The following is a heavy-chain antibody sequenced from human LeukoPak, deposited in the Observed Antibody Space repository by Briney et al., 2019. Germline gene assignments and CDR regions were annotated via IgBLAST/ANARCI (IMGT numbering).Heavy chain of an antibody. CDR1: GFTFSSYA. D-gene: IGHD6-6*01. J-gene: IGHJ4*02. CDR2: IIDSGRDT. V-gene: IGHV3-23*01. CDR3: VKGSSSSRPYYFDY. Sequence: GGSLRLSCAASGFTFSSYAMSWVRQAPGEGLEWVTAIIDSGRDTYHADSVKGRFSISRDNSKNTLYLQMSSLRVEDTAVYYCVKGSSSSRPYYFDYWGQGTLVTVSS.